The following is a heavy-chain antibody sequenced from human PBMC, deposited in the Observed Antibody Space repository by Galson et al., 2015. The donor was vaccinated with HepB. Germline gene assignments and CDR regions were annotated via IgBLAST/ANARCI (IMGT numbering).Heavy chain of an antibody. CDR3: ARETTYYYDSSGHYFPYYFDS. J-gene: IGHJ4*02. CDR1: GGTSSTYA. Sequence: SVKVSCKASGGTSSTYAISWVRQAPGQGLEWMGGIISIFGVADYAQKFQGRVTITADDFTSTAYLELSSLRSEDTAVYYCARETTYYYDSSGHYFPYYFDSWGPGTLVTGSS. CDR2: IISIFGVA. D-gene: IGHD3-22*01. V-gene: IGHV1-69*13.